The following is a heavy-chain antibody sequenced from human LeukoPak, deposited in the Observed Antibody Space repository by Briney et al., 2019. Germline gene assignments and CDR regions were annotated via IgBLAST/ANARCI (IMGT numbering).Heavy chain of an antibody. Sequence: GGSLRLSCAASGFTFSSNWMHWVRQAPGKGLVWVSRSNEDGSTTNYADSVKGRFTISRDNAKNTLYLQMNSLRAEDTAVYYCARDYYDSSGFDYWGQGTLVTVSS. CDR1: GFTFSSNW. D-gene: IGHD3-22*01. CDR2: SNEDGSTT. CDR3: ARDYYDSSGFDY. V-gene: IGHV3-74*01. J-gene: IGHJ4*02.